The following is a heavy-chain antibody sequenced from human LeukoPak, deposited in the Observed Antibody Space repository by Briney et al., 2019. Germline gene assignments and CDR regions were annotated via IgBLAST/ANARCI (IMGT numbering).Heavy chain of an antibody. CDR2: INQSGST. CDR3: VRHASAYVRNFQH. Sequence: SEALSLTCAVYGGSFSDYYWSWIRQSPGKGLEWIGEINQSGSTNYNPSLKSQVTISVDTPKNQFSLKLSSVTAADTAVYYCVRHASAYVRNFQHWGQGTLVTVSS. J-gene: IGHJ1*01. CDR1: GGSFSDYY. D-gene: IGHD3-10*02. V-gene: IGHV4-34*01.